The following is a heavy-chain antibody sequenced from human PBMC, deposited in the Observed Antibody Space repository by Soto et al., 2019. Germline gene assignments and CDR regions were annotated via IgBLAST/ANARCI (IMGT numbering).Heavy chain of an antibody. D-gene: IGHD3-22*01. CDR2: IYYSGST. J-gene: IGHJ4*02. Sequence: SETLSLTCTVSGGSFSTYYWNWIRQPPGKGLEWIGYIYYSGSTNYNPSLKSRVTISVDTSKNQFSLKLSSVTAADTAVYYCAGTWYYFDTSILYWGQETLVTVPS. CDR1: GGSFSTYY. V-gene: IGHV4-59*01. CDR3: AGTWYYFDTSILY.